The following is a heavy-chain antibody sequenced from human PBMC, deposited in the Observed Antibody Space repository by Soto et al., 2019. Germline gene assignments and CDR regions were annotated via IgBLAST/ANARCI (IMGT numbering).Heavy chain of an antibody. V-gene: IGHV3-48*02. J-gene: IGHJ4*02. CDR3: AIQVYTVVTPFDY. Sequence: EVQLVESGGGLVQPGGSMRVSCAASGFTFSSYAMNWVRQTPGKGLEWVSPISKRGDSIYYAASVKGRFTFSRDNAESSLHLQMNWLTDEDTAVYYCAIQVYTVVTPFDYWGQGALVTGSS. D-gene: IGHD2-21*02. CDR1: GFTFSSYA. CDR2: ISKRGDSI.